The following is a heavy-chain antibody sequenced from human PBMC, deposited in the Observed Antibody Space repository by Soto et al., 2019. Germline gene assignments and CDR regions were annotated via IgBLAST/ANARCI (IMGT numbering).Heavy chain of an antibody. CDR1: GYTFTSYD. J-gene: IGHJ6*03. V-gene: IGHV1-8*01. D-gene: IGHD3-10*01. CDR3: ARENTMVRGVIYYYYYMDV. CDR2: MNPNSGNT. Sequence: ASVKVSCKASGYTFTSYDINWVRQATGQGLEWMGWMNPNSGNTGYAQKFQGRVTMTRNTSISTAYMELSSLRSEDTAVYYCARENTMVRGVIYYYYYMDVWGKGTTVTVSS.